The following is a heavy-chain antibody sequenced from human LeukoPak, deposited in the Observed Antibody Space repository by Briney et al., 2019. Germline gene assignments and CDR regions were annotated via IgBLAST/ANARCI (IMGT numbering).Heavy chain of an antibody. D-gene: IGHD6-13*01. Sequence: PSETPSLTCTVSGGSISSSSYYWGWIRQPPGKGLEWIGSIYYSGSTYYNPSLKSRVTISVDTSRNQFSLKLSSVTAAGTAVYYCARLSAAAPQGGFDYWGQGTLVTVSS. J-gene: IGHJ4*02. CDR1: GGSISSSSYY. CDR3: ARLSAAAPQGGFDY. CDR2: IYYSGST. V-gene: IGHV4-39*01.